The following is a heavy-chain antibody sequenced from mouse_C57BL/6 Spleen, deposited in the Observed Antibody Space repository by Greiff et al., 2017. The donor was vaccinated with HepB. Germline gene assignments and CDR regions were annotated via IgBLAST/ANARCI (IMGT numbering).Heavy chain of an antibody. J-gene: IGHJ1*03. V-gene: IGHV7-3*01. D-gene: IGHD2-2*01. Sequence: DVMLVESGGGLVQPGGSLSLSCAASGFTFTDYYMSWVRQPPGKALEWLGFIRNKANGYTTEYSASVKGRFTISRDNSQSILYLQMNALRAEDSATYYCARYMGGYDYWYFDVWGTGTTVTVSS. CDR1: GFTFTDYY. CDR2: IRNKANGYTT. CDR3: ARYMGGYDYWYFDV.